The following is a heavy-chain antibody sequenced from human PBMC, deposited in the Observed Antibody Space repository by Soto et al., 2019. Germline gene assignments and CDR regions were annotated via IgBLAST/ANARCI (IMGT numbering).Heavy chain of an antibody. CDR3: ARGGGRDSSGYWVLDY. CDR1: GGSISSYY. CDR2: IYTSGST. V-gene: IGHV4-4*07. J-gene: IGHJ4*02. Sequence: KTSETLSLTCTVSGGSISSYYWSWIRQPAGKGLEWIGRIYTSGSTNYNPSLKSRVTMSVDTSKNQFSLKLSSVTAADTAVYYCARGGGRDSSGYWVLDYWGQGTLVTVSS. D-gene: IGHD3-22*01.